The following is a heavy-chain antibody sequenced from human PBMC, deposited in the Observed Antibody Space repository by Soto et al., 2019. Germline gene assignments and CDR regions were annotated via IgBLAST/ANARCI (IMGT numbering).Heavy chain of an antibody. CDR3: ARIGECSSTSCYYYYGMDV. J-gene: IGHJ6*02. Sequence: EVQLVESGGGLVQPGGSLRLSCAASGFTFSSYEMNWVRQAPGKGLEWVSYISSSGSTIYYADSVKGRFTISRDNAQNSLYLQMNSLRAEDTAVYYCARIGECSSTSCYYYYGMDVWGQGTTVTVSS. V-gene: IGHV3-48*03. CDR2: ISSSGSTI. D-gene: IGHD2-2*01. CDR1: GFTFSSYE.